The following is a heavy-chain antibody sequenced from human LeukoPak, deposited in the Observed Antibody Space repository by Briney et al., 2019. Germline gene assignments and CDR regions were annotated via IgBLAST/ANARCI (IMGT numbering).Heavy chain of an antibody. D-gene: IGHD3-10*01. CDR1: GFTFSGYA. Sequence: GGSLRLSCAASGFTFSGYAIHWVRQASGKGLEWVGRIRSKAINYATSYGASVRGRFTFSRDDSKNTAYLHMDNLKTEDTAVYYCTRHAGSDYYASGGSDYWGQGTLVIVSS. J-gene: IGHJ4*02. V-gene: IGHV3-73*01. CDR2: IRSKAINYAT. CDR3: TRHAGSDYYASGGSDY.